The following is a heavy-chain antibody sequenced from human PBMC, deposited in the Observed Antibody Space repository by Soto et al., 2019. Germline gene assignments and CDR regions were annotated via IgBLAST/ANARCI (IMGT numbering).Heavy chain of an antibody. V-gene: IGHV3-30*18. CDR2: ISYDGSNK. D-gene: IGHD6-19*01. CDR3: AKLGGGTVAGTGY. J-gene: IGHJ4*02. Sequence: QVQLVESGGGVVQPGRSLRLSCAASGFTFSSYGMHWVRQAPGNGLEWVAVISYDGSNKYYADSVKGRFTISRDNSENTLYLQMNSLRAEDTAVYYCAKLGGGTVAGTGYWGQGTLVTVSS. CDR1: GFTFSSYG.